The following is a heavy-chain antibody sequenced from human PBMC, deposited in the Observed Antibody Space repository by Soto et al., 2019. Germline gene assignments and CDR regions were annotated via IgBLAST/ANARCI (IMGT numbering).Heavy chain of an antibody. CDR1: GGTFTTYA. J-gene: IGHJ6*02. V-gene: IGHV1-69*01. D-gene: IGHD4-4*01. CDR2: IIPMYNKP. CDR3: ARGYSGGYYYAMDV. Sequence: QEQLVQSGAEVKKPGSSVRVSCQASGGTFTTYAFNWVRQAPGQGLEWMGGIIPMYNKPNYAPNFLGRVTISADPSTSTAYMELTTLRSEDTAVYFCARGYSGGYYYAMDVWGQGTTVTVSS.